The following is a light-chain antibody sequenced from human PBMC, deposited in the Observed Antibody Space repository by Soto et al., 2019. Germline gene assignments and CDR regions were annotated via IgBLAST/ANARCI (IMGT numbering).Light chain of an antibody. CDR3: QQDSTYPWT. J-gene: IGKJ1*01. CDR2: KAS. Sequence: DIQMTQSPSTLSAFVGDRATITCRASQSIGNWLAWYQQKPGKAPKLLISKASSLESGVPSRFSGSASGTEFALTISSLQPDDFATYYCQQDSTYPWTFGQGTKVEIK. CDR1: QSIGNW. V-gene: IGKV1-5*03.